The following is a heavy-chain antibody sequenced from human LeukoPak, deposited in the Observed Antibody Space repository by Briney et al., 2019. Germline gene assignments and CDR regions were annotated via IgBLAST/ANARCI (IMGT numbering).Heavy chain of an antibody. CDR3: ARSGRFGVVIIDY. J-gene: IGHJ4*02. Sequence: GGSLRLSCAASGFTFSSYSMNWVRQAPGKGLEWVSHISSSSSTIYYADSVKGRFTISRDNAKNSLYLQMNSLRAEDTAVYYCARSGRFGVVIIDYWGQGTLVTVSS. CDR1: GFTFSSYS. V-gene: IGHV3-48*01. D-gene: IGHD3-3*01. CDR2: ISSSSSTI.